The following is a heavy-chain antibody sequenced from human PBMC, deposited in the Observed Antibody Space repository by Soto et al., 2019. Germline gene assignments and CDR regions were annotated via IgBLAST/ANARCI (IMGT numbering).Heavy chain of an antibody. CDR2: INPNSGGT. Sequence: ASVKVSCKASGYTFTGYYMHWVRQAPGQGLEWMGWINPNSGGTNYAQKFQGWVTMTRDTSISTAYMELSRLRSDDTAVYYCAREGIAAAGSRTWYFDLWGRGTLVTVSS. CDR3: AREGIAAAGSRTWYFDL. J-gene: IGHJ2*01. V-gene: IGHV1-2*04. D-gene: IGHD6-13*01. CDR1: GYTFTGYY.